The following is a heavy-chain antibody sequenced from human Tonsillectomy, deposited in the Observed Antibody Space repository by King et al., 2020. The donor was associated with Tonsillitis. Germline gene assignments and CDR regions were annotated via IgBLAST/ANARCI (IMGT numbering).Heavy chain of an antibody. Sequence: VQLVESGGGVVQPGRSLRLSCAASGFTFNTYPMRWVRQAPGKGLDWLAVISSDGSKKNYADSVKGRFTISRDNSKNTLYLQMNSLGPEDTAVYYCGDEQMSRTWGGQWGQGTLCTVHS. D-gene: IGHD6-13*01. CDR1: GFTFNTYP. J-gene: IGHJ4*02. V-gene: IGHV3-30-3*01. CDR2: ISSDGSKK. CDR3: GDEQMSRTWGGQ.